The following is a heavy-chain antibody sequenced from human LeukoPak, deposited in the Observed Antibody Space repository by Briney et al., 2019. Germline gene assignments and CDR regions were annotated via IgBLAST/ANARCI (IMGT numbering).Heavy chain of an antibody. CDR3: ANPLSSGTAFDI. D-gene: IGHD3-10*01. J-gene: IGHJ3*02. CDR2: ISGSGGST. Sequence: PGGSLRLSCAASGFTFSSYAMSWVRQAPGKGLEWVSAISGSGGSTYYADSVKGRFTISRDNSKDTLYLQMNSLRAEDTAVYYCANPLSSGTAFDIWGQGTMVTVSS. V-gene: IGHV3-23*01. CDR1: GFTFSSYA.